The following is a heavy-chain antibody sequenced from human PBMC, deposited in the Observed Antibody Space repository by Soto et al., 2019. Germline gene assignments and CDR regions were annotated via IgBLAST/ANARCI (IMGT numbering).Heavy chain of an antibody. CDR2: IIPIFGTA. V-gene: IGHV1-69*13. CDR3: ARSSYDSRERSYFHSFDY. J-gene: IGHJ4*02. Sequence: AASVKVSCKASGGTFSSYAISWVRQAPGQGLEWMGGIIPIFGTANYAQKFQGRVTITADESTSTAYMELSSLRSEDTAVYYCARSSYDSRERSYFHSFDYWGQGTLVTAPQ. D-gene: IGHD3-22*01. CDR1: GGTFSSYA.